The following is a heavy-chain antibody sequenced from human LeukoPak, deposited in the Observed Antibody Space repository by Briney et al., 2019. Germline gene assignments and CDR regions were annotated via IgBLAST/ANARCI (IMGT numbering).Heavy chain of an antibody. CDR3: AKEQRIRHCSEGVCMEGYYFDY. V-gene: IGHV3-23*01. D-gene: IGHD2-8*01. J-gene: IGHJ4*02. CDR2: LSRGGGTT. CDR1: GFNFNMFA. Sequence: GGSLRLSCTGSGFNFNMFAMNWVRQAPGQGLEWVSGLSRGGGTTNYADSVKGRFTISRDKSKNMVFLQVNSLRPEDTAVYYCAKEQRIRHCSEGVCMEGYYFDYWGQGSLVTVSS.